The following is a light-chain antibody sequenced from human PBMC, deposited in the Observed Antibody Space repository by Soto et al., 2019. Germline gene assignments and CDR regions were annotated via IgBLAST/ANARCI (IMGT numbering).Light chain of an antibody. Sequence: DIQMTQSPSTLSASVGDRVTITCRANQSISNCLAWYQQKPGKAPILLIYKVTSLETGVPARFSGGVSGTDFTLTISSLQPDDYATYYCYQYYDYSTFGQGTKVDVK. CDR2: KVT. CDR1: QSISNC. CDR3: YQYYDYST. V-gene: IGKV1-5*03. J-gene: IGKJ1*01.